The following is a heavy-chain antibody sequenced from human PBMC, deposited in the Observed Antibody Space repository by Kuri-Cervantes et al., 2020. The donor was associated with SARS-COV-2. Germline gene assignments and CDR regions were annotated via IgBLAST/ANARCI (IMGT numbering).Heavy chain of an antibody. CDR3: ARDLTTVVTNYYYYGMDV. CDR2: INPSGSST. J-gene: IGHJ6*02. D-gene: IGHD4-23*01. Sequence: ASVKVSCKASGYTFTSYYMHWVRQAPGQGLEWMGIINPSGSSTSYAQKFQGRVTMTRDTSTSTVYMELSSLRSEDTAVYYCARDLTTVVTNYYYYGMDVWGQGTTVTVSS. CDR1: GYTFTSYY. V-gene: IGHV1-46*01.